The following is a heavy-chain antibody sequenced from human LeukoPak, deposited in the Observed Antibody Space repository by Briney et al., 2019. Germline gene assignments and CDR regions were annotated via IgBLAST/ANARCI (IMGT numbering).Heavy chain of an antibody. CDR1: GDSITGYY. CDR2: TYYSGST. Sequence: SETLSLTCTVSGDSITGYYWTWVRQPPGKGLEWIGYTYYSGSTNYNPSLKSRVTISVDTSRNQFSLKLSSVTAADTAVYYCARGRRGPSDAFDIWGQGTTVTVSS. V-gene: IGHV4-59*01. CDR3: ARGRRGPSDAFDI. J-gene: IGHJ3*02.